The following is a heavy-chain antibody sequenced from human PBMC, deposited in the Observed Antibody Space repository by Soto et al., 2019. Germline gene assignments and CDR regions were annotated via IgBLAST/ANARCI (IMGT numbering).Heavy chain of an antibody. Sequence: SETLSLTCAVYGGSFSGYYWSWIRQPPGKGLEWIGEINHSGSTNYNPSLKSRVTISVDTSKNQFSLKLSSVTAADTAVYYCARCITDFWSGYWEGYYYYMDVWGKGTTVTVSS. CDR1: GGSFSGYY. V-gene: IGHV4-34*01. CDR3: ARCITDFWSGYWEGYYYYMDV. CDR2: INHSGST. J-gene: IGHJ6*03. D-gene: IGHD3-3*01.